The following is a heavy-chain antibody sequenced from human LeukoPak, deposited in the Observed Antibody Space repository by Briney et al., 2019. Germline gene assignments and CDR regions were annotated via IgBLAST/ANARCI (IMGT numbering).Heavy chain of an antibody. CDR1: GGSISSYY. V-gene: IGHV4-59*01. CDR3: ARGSSGWYFGVDY. D-gene: IGHD6-19*01. CDR2: IHYSGST. J-gene: IGHJ4*02. Sequence: SETLSLTCTVSGGSISSYYWSWIRQPPGKGLEWIGYIHYSGSTNNNPSLKSRVTISVDTSKNQFPLKLSSVTAADTAVYYCARGSSGWYFGVDYWGQGTLVTVSS.